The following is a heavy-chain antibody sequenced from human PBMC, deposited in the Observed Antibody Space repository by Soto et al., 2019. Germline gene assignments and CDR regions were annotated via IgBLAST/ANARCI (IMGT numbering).Heavy chain of an antibody. CDR2: ISSSGSTI. J-gene: IGHJ4*02. V-gene: IGHV3-11*01. D-gene: IGHD5-18*01. CDR3: ARGQRGYSYGFVDSYPDY. CDR1: GFTFSDYY. Sequence: GGSLRLSCAASGFTFSDYYMSWIRQAPGKGLEWVSYISSSGSTIYYADSVKGRFTISRDNAKNSLYLQMNSLRAEDTAVYYCARGQRGYSYGFVDSYPDYWGQGTLVTVSS.